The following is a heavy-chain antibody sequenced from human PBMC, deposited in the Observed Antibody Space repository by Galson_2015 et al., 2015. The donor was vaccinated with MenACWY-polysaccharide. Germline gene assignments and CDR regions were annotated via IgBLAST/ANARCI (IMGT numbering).Heavy chain of an antibody. Sequence: SLRLSCAASGFPFNNHWMYWVRQAPGKGLEWVANMNQDGSVKYYIDSVKGRFTISRDNAKNSLSLQMNRLRGDDTAVYYCARGGLPGAMDLWGQGTLVTVSS. D-gene: IGHD2-2*01. J-gene: IGHJ5*02. CDR1: GFPFNNHW. V-gene: IGHV3-7*01. CDR3: ARGGLPGAMDL. CDR2: MNQDGSVK.